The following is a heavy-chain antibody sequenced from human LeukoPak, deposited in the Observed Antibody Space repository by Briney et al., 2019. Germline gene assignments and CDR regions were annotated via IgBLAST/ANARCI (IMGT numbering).Heavy chain of an antibody. J-gene: IGHJ4*02. CDR2: IYDSGST. V-gene: IGHV4-61*01. D-gene: IGHD6-13*01. CDR3: ARGQQLVPLYY. CDR1: GGSVSSDSYY. Sequence: PSETLSLTCTVSGGSVSSDSYYWSWIRQPPGKGLEWIGYIYDSGSTNYNPSLKSRVTISVDTSKNQFSLNLSSVTAADTAVYYCARGQQLVPLYYWGQGTLVTVSS.